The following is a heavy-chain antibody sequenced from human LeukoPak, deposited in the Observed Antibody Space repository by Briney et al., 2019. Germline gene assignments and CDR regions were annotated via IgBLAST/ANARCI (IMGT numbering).Heavy chain of an antibody. CDR2: IDGSGDNT. CDR1: GFTFGSYA. Sequence: GGSLRLSCAASGFTFGSYAVSWVRQAPEKGLEWVSAIDGSGDNTYYADSVKGRFTISRDNSKNTLYLQMNSLRAEDTAVYYCAKEDRLRTIDHWGQGTLVTVSS. CDR3: AKEDRLRTIDH. D-gene: IGHD4-17*01. J-gene: IGHJ4*02. V-gene: IGHV3-23*01.